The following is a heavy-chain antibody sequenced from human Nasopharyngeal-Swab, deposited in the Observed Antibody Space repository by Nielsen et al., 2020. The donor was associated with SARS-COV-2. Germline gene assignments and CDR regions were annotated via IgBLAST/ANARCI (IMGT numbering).Heavy chain of an antibody. V-gene: IGHV3-30*04. CDR3: ASSYYDFWSGYYYHGAFDI. Sequence: WIRQPPGKGLEWVSTVSYNGKNKYYADSVKGRFTISRDNSKNTLYLQMNSLRAEDTAVYYCASSYYDFWSGYYYHGAFDIWGQGTMVTVSS. J-gene: IGHJ3*02. CDR2: VSYNGKNK. D-gene: IGHD3-3*01.